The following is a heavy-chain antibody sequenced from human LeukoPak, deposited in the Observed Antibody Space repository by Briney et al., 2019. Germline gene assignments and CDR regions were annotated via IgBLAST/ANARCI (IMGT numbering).Heavy chain of an antibody. CDR1: GGSFSGYY. J-gene: IGHJ5*02. D-gene: IGHD6-13*01. V-gene: IGHV4-34*01. Sequence: SETLSLTCAVYGGSFSGYYWSWIRQPPGKGLEWIGEINHSGSTNYNSSLKSRVTISVDRSKNQFSLKLSSVTAADTAVYYCASVQYSSSTQWFDPWGQGTLVTVSS. CDR2: INHSGST. CDR3: ASVQYSSSTQWFDP.